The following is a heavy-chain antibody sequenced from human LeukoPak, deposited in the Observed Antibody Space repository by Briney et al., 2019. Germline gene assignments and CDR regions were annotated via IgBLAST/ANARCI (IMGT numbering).Heavy chain of an antibody. CDR3: AKARVPGGQWLASY. D-gene: IGHD6-19*01. Sequence: GGSLRLSCAASGFTFSSYWMHWVRQAPGKGLVWVSRINSDGSSTSYADSVKGRFTISRDNSKNTLYLQMNSLRAEDTAVYYCAKARVPGGQWLASYWGQGTLVTVSS. CDR2: INSDGSST. J-gene: IGHJ4*02. V-gene: IGHV3-74*01. CDR1: GFTFSSYW.